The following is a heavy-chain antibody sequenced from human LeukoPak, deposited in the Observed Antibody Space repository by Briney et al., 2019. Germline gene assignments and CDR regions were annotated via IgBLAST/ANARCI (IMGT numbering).Heavy chain of an antibody. V-gene: IGHV4-34*01. CDR2: INHSGST. CDR1: GGSFSGYY. J-gene: IGHJ5*02. CDR3: ARVGRSSSGIP. D-gene: IGHD6-6*01. Sequence: SETLSLTCAVYGGSFSGYYWSWIRQPPGKELEWIGEINHSGSTNYNPSLKGRVTISVDTSKNQFSLKLSSVTAADTAVYYCARVGRSSSGIPWGQGTLVTVSS.